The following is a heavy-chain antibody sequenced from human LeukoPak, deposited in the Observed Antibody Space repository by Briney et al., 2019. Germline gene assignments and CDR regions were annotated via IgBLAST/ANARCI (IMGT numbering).Heavy chain of an antibody. Sequence: ASVKVSCKASGYTFTSYDIDWVRQATGQGLEWMGWMNPNSGNTGYVQKFQGRVTMTRNTSISTAYMELSSLRSEDTAVYYCARCYYDSSGYYYCGDAFDIWGQGTMVTVSS. CDR1: GYTFTSYD. D-gene: IGHD3-22*01. J-gene: IGHJ3*02. V-gene: IGHV1-8*01. CDR2: MNPNSGNT. CDR3: ARCYYDSSGYYYCGDAFDI.